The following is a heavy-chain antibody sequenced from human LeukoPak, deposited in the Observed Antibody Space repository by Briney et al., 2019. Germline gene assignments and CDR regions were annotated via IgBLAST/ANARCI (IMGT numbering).Heavy chain of an antibody. D-gene: IGHD6-19*01. J-gene: IGHJ5*02. V-gene: IGHV1-2*02. CDR1: GYTFTGYY. CDR2: INPNSGGT. Sequence: ASVKVSCKASGYTFTGYYMHWVRQAPGQGLEWMGWINPNSGGTNYAQKFQGRVTMTRDTSISTAYMELSRLRSDDTAVYYCASPGPAYSSGWYWFDPWGQGTLVTVSS. CDR3: ASPGPAYSSGWYWFDP.